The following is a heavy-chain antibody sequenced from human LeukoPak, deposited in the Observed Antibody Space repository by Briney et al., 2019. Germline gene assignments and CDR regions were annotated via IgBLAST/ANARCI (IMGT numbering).Heavy chain of an antibody. CDR2: FDPEDGET. CDR1: GYTLTELS. D-gene: IGHD1-26*01. J-gene: IGHJ4*02. CDR3: ATVVIVGATNYFDY. V-gene: IGHV1-24*01. Sequence: ASVKVSCKVSGYTLTELSMHWVRQAPGKGLEWMGGFDPEDGETIYAQKFQGRVTMTEDTSTDTAYMELSSLRSEDAAVYYCATVVIVGATNYFDYWGQGTLVTVSS.